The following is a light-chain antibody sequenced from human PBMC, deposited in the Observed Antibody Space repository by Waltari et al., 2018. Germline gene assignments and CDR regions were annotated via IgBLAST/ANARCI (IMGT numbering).Light chain of an antibody. CDR2: DAS. Sequence: DIQMTQSPSTLSASVGDRVTSTCRASQSISSWLAWYQRKPRKARKLLIYDASSLESGVPSRFSGSGSGTEFTLTISSLQPDDFATYYCQQYNSYSTFGQGTKVEIK. J-gene: IGKJ1*01. V-gene: IGKV1-5*01. CDR3: QQYNSYST. CDR1: QSISSW.